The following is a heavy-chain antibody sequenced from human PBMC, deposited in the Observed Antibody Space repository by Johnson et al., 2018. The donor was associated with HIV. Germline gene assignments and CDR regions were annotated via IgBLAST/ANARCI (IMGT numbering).Heavy chain of an antibody. J-gene: IGHJ3*02. CDR1: GFTFSNAW. D-gene: IGHD3-3*01. CDR3: ARARIGVRPAGVFDM. CDR2: IKSKTDGGTT. Sequence: VQVVESGGGLVKPGGSLRLSCAASGFTFSNAWMSWVRQAPGKGLEWVGRIKSKTDGGTTDYAAPVKGRFTITREDSKNTLYLQMNSLRAEDAALYYCARARIGVRPAGVFDMWGQGTRVTVSS. V-gene: IGHV3-15*01.